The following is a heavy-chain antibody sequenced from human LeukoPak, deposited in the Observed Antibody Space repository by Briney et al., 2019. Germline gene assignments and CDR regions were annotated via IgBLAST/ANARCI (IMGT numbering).Heavy chain of an antibody. Sequence: GGSLRLSCTASGFPFIEYSMNWVRQAPGKGLEWISYIGIDSGNTRYADSVRGRFTISADKAKNSLYLQMNSLRVEDTAVYYCARDHNYAFDDWGQETLVSVAS. V-gene: IGHV3-48*01. J-gene: IGHJ4*02. CDR3: ARDHNYAFDD. CDR2: IGIDSGNT. D-gene: IGHD1-1*01. CDR1: GFPFIEYS.